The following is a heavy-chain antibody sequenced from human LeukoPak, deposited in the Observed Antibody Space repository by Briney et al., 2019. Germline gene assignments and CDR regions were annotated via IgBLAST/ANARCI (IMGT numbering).Heavy chain of an antibody. CDR3: ATSMVRGVTGYFYYYMDV. CDR1: GFTFNTYG. V-gene: IGHV3-30*02. CDR2: IRFDGSNK. J-gene: IGHJ6*03. Sequence: GGSLRLSCAASGFTFNTYGMHWVRQAPGKGLEWVAFIRFDGSNKYYADSVKGRITISRDNSKNTLYLQMNSLRAEDTAVYYCATSMVRGVTGYFYYYMDVWGKGTTVTVSS. D-gene: IGHD3-10*01.